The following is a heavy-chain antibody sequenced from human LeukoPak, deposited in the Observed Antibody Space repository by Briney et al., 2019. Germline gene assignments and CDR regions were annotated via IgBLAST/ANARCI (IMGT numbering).Heavy chain of an antibody. CDR2: ISSNGGST. CDR1: GFTFSSYA. V-gene: IGHV3-64*01. D-gene: IGHD5-18*01. CDR3: ARDRKIQLWPNYYYYMDV. Sequence: GGSLRLSCAASGFTFSSYAMHWVRQAPGKGLEYVSAISSNGGSTYYANSVKGRFTISRDNSKNTLYLQMNSLRAEDTAVYYCARDRKIQLWPNYYYYMDVWGKGTTVAVSS. J-gene: IGHJ6*03.